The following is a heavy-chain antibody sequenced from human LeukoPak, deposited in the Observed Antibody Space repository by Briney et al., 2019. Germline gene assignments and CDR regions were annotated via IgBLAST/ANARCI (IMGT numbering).Heavy chain of an antibody. CDR3: ASAGYSYGGPHY. V-gene: IGHV1-2*06. J-gene: IGHJ4*02. Sequence: ASVKVSCKASGYTFTGYYMHWVRQAPGQGLEWMGRINPNSGGTNYAQKFQGRVTMTKDTSISTAYMELSRLRSDDTAVYYCASAGYSYGGPHYWGQGTLDTVSS. D-gene: IGHD5-18*01. CDR1: GYTFTGYY. CDR2: INPNSGGT.